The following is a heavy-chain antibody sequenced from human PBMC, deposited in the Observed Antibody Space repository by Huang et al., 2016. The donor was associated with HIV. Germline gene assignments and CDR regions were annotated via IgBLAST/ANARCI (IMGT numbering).Heavy chain of an antibody. CDR2: INAGNGNT. D-gene: IGHD6-25*01. CDR3: ARGIAAGDY. Sequence: QVQLVQSGAEVQKPGASVKVSCKASGYIFSTYDTHWVRQAPGQRLEWMGRINAGNGNTKYSQRFQGRVTITRDTAANTAYVELSSLRSEDTGVYYCARGIAAGDYWGQGTLVTVSS. J-gene: IGHJ4*02. CDR1: GYIFSTYD. V-gene: IGHV1-3*01.